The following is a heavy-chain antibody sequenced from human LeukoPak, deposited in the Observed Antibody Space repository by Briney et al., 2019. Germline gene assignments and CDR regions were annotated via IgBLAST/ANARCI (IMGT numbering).Heavy chain of an antibody. Sequence: PGGSLRLSCAASGFTFSSYWMHWVRQAPGKGLVWVSRINSDGSSTSYADTVKGRFTISRDNAKNTLYLQMNSLRAEDTAVYYCAREAYYYGSGSYYKGDYFDYWGQGTLVTVSS. D-gene: IGHD3-10*01. J-gene: IGHJ4*02. CDR3: AREAYYYGSGSYYKGDYFDY. CDR2: INSDGSST. CDR1: GFTFSSYW. V-gene: IGHV3-74*01.